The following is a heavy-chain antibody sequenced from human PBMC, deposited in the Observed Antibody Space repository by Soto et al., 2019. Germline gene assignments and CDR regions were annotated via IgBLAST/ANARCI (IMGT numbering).Heavy chain of an antibody. CDR2: IKQDGSEK. V-gene: IGHV3-7*01. D-gene: IGHD1-26*01. CDR1: GFTFSSYW. CDR3: ARLGATRAQDY. Sequence: EVQLVESGGGLVQPGGSLRLSCAASGFTFSSYWMSWVRQAPGKGLEWVANIKQDGSEKYYVDSVKGRFTISRDNAKNSLYLQMNSLRAEDTTVYYCARLGATRAQDYWGQGTLVTVSS. J-gene: IGHJ4*02.